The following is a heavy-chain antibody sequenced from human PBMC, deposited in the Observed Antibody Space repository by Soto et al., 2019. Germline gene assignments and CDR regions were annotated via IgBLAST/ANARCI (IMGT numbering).Heavy chain of an antibody. CDR3: ARGGPRYFFDN. V-gene: IGHV4-31*03. J-gene: IGHJ4*02. CDR2: VYYSGST. Sequence: QVQLREAGPGLVKPSQTLSLICTVSGGSISSGGYYWSWIRQHPGKGLEWIGYVYYSGSTYYNPSLKSRVSISIDTSNNQFSLRLSSVTAADTAVYFCARGGPRYFFDNWGQGTLVTVSS. D-gene: IGHD4-17*01. CDR1: GGSISSGGYY.